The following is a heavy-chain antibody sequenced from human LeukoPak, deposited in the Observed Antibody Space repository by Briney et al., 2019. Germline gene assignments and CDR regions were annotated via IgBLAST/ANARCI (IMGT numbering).Heavy chain of an antibody. J-gene: IGHJ6*03. Sequence: PGGSLRLSCAASGFTFSSYWMSWVRQAPGKGLEWVANIKQDGSEKYYVGPVKGRFTISRDNAKNSLYLQMNSLRAEDTAVYYCARVQRGYSYNPLGYYYYYMDVWGKGTTVTVSS. CDR3: ARVQRGYSYNPLGYYYYYMDV. CDR2: IKQDGSEK. D-gene: IGHD5-18*01. CDR1: GFTFSSYW. V-gene: IGHV3-7*01.